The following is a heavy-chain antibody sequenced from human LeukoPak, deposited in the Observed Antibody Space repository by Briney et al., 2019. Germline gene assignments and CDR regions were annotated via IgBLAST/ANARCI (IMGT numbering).Heavy chain of an antibody. Sequence: ASVKVSCKASGSTFTSYFLHWVRQAPGRGLEWMGIINPSGDTTAYAQKLRGRVTMTRDTSTSTVYMELSSLRSEDTAMYYCASRLQGGSPWYFNYWGQGTLVTVSS. CDR2: INPSGDTT. D-gene: IGHD1-26*01. J-gene: IGHJ4*02. V-gene: IGHV1-46*01. CDR1: GSTFTSYF. CDR3: ASRLQGGSPWYFNY.